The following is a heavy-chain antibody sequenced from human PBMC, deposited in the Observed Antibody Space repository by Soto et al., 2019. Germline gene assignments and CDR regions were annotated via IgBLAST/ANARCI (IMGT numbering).Heavy chain of an antibody. CDR1: GYSFAGYW. CDR2: IDPSDSQT. D-gene: IGHD3-22*01. Sequence: GESLKISCKGSGYSFAGYWITWVRQKPGKGLEWMGRIDPSDSQTYYSPSFRGHVTTSVTKSITTVFLQWSSLRASDTAMYYCARQIYDSDTGPNFQFYFDSWGQGTPVTVSS. CDR3: ARQIYDSDTGPNFQFYFDS. J-gene: IGHJ4*02. V-gene: IGHV5-10-1*01.